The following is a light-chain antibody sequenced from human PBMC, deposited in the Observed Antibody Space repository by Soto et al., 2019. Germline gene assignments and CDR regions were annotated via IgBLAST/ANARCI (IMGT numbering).Light chain of an antibody. CDR1: QSISSSF. J-gene: IGKJ5*01. V-gene: IGKV3D-20*02. Sequence: EIVLTQSPGILSLSPGERASLSCGASQSISSSFLAWYQQKPGQAPRLLIYDASNRATGIPARFSGTGSGTDFTLTINNLEPEDFAVYYCQVRTNWSIAFGRGTRLEIK. CDR3: QVRTNWSIA. CDR2: DAS.